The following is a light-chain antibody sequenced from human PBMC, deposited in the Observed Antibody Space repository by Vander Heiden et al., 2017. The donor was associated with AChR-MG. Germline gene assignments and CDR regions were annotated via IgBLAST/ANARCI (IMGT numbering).Light chain of an antibody. CDR1: QSVSSSY. Sequence: IVFTQSSGTLSLSPGERATLSCRASQSVSSSYLAWYQQKPGRAPRLLTYGASSRATGLPDRFSGSRYGTDFTLTISRREPEDFAVYYCQQHGSSLTWTFGQWTRVEIK. V-gene: IGKV3-20*01. CDR3: QQHGSSLTWT. CDR2: GAS. J-gene: IGKJ1*01.